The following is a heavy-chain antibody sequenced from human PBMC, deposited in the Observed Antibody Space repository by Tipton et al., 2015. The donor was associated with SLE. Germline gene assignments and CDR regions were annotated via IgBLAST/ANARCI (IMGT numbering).Heavy chain of an antibody. D-gene: IGHD3-9*01. Sequence: TLSLTCSVSGDSINSGRYHWTWIRQPAGKGLEWIGRVYIFGSTIYHPSLGSRVTISVDASKNQLSLKLTSVTAADTAVYFCPRFRLRPLRFDPWGQGTLVTVSS. CDR1: GDSINSGRYH. CDR2: VYIFGST. J-gene: IGHJ5*02. CDR3: PRFRLRPLRFDP. V-gene: IGHV4-61*02.